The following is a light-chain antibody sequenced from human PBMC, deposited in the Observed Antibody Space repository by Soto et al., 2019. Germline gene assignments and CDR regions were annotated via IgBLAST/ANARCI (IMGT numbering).Light chain of an antibody. J-gene: IGLJ2*01. CDR1: SSDVGGYNY. V-gene: IGLV2-11*01. Sequence: QSALTQPRSVSGSPGQSVTISCTGTSSDVGGYNYVSWYQQHPGKAPKLMIFDVSKRPSGVPDRFSGSKSGNTASLTISGRQAEDEADYYCCSYAGSVVVFGGGTKLTVL. CDR3: CSYAGSVVV. CDR2: DVS.